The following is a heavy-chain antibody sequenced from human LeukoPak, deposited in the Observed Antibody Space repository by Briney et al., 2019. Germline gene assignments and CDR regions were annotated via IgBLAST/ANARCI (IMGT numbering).Heavy chain of an antibody. CDR3: AREAAAGTRWFDP. D-gene: IGHD6-13*01. V-gene: IGHV3-33*01. Sequence: GGSLRLSCAASGFTFSSYGMQWVRQAPGKGLERVAGIWYDGSNKYYADYVKGRFTISRDNSKNTLYLQMNSLRAEDTAVYYCAREAAAGTRWFDPWGQGTLVTVSS. CDR2: IWYDGSNK. CDR1: GFTFSSYG. J-gene: IGHJ5*02.